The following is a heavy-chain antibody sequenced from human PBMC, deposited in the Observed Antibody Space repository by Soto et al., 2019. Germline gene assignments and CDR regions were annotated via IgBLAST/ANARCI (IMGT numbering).Heavy chain of an antibody. CDR3: ATTLGITIFGVVTNYYGMDV. V-gene: IGHV1-46*01. J-gene: IGHJ6*02. D-gene: IGHD3-3*01. CDR2: INPSGGST. CDR1: GYTFTSYY. Sequence: GASVKVSCKASGYTFTSYYMQWVRQAPGQGLEWMGIINPSGGSTSYAQKFQGRVTMTRDTSTSTVYMELSSLRSEDTAVYYCATTLGITIFGVVTNYYGMDVWGQGTTVTVSS.